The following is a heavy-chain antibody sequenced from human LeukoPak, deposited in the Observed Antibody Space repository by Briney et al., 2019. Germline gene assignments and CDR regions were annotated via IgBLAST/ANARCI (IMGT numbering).Heavy chain of an antibody. CDR1: GLTVSSNY. CDR2: IYSGGST. D-gene: IGHD5-18*01. J-gene: IGHJ4*02. CDR3: AGPRGYSYGYGY. Sequence: PAGGALRISCAAPGLTVSSNYMSWVRQAPGKGVEWVSVIYSGGSTYYADSVKGRFTISRDNSKNTLYLQMNSLRAEDTAVYYCAGPRGYSYGYGYWGQGTLVTVSS. V-gene: IGHV3-53*05.